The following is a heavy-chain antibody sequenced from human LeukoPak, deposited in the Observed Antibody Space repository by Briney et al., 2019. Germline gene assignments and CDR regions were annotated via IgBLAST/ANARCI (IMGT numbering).Heavy chain of an antibody. D-gene: IGHD6-13*01. CDR2: IKQDGSEK. Sequence: GGSLRLSCAASGFTFSSYWMSWVRQAPGKGLEWVANIKQDGSEKYYVDSVKGRFTISRDNAKNSLYLQMNSLRAEDTAVYYCARVDSSSWYGVDYWGQGTLVTVSS. J-gene: IGHJ4*02. CDR1: GFTFSSYW. CDR3: ARVDSSSWYGVDY. V-gene: IGHV3-7*01.